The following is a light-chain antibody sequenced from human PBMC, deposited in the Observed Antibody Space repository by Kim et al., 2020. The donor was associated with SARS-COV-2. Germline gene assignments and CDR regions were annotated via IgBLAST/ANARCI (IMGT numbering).Light chain of an antibody. CDR3: CSYADSYTYV. CDR1: SSDVGGYNY. Sequence: QSALTQPRSVSGSPGQSVAISCTGTSSDVGGYNYVSWYQQLPGEAPKLMIYDVSKRPSGVPDRFSGSKSGNTASLTISGLQAEDEADYYCCSYADSYTYVFGAGTKVTVL. V-gene: IGLV2-11*01. J-gene: IGLJ1*01. CDR2: DVS.